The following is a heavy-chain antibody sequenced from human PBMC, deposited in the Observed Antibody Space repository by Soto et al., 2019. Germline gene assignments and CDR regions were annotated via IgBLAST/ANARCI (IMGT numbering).Heavy chain of an antibody. CDR2: ISYDGSNK. CDR1: GFTFSSYG. J-gene: IGHJ4*02. Sequence: LRLSCAASGFTFSSYGMHWVRQAPGKGLEWVAVISYDGSNKYYADSVKGRFTISRDNSKNTLYLQMNSLRAEDTAVYYCAKDLGYSGYDLAYWGQGTLVTVSS. D-gene: IGHD5-12*01. V-gene: IGHV3-30*18. CDR3: AKDLGYSGYDLAY.